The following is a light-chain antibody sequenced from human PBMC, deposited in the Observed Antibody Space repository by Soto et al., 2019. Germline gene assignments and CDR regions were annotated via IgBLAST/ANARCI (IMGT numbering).Light chain of an antibody. CDR2: TTS. V-gene: IGKV1-12*01. CDR1: QGISRW. J-gene: IGKJ4*01. Sequence: SVSASVGDRVTITCRASQGISRWLAWYQQKSGKAPKVIISTTSNLQSGVPSRFSGSGSGTDFTLTITNLQPEDVATYYCQQDNTFPLTLGEGTKVDIK. CDR3: QQDNTFPLT.